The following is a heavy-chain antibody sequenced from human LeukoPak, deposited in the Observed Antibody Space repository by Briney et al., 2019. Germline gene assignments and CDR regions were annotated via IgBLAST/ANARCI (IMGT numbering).Heavy chain of an antibody. CDR3: ARQGNIVVVPAAIDDP. CDR1: GGSISSSSYY. CDR2: IYYSGST. D-gene: IGHD2-2*01. Sequence: KASETLSLTCTVSGGSISSSSYYWGWIRQPPGKGLEWIGSIYYSGSTYYNPSLKSRVTISVDTSKNQFSLKLSSVTAADTAVYYCARQGNIVVVPAAIDDPWGQGTLVTAS. J-gene: IGHJ5*02. V-gene: IGHV4-39*01.